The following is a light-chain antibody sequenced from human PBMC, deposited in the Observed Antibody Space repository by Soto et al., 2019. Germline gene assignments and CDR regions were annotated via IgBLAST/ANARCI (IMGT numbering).Light chain of an antibody. V-gene: IGLV1-40*01. Sequence: QSVLTQPPSVSGAPGQRVTISCTGNNSNLGAGYDVHWYQQLPGAAPKLVIFGNRNRPSGVPERFSGSKSGTSASLAISGLQAEDEADYYCSSYTSSSTPLVFGTGTKLTVL. CDR2: GNR. CDR1: NSNLGAGYD. J-gene: IGLJ1*01. CDR3: SSYTSSSTPLV.